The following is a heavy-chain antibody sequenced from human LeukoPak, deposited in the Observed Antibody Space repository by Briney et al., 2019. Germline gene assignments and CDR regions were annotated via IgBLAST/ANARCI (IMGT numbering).Heavy chain of an antibody. V-gene: IGHV7-4-1*02. Sequence: ASVKVSCKASGYTFTSYAMNWVRQAPGQGLEWMGWINTNTGNPTYAQGFTGRFVFSLDTSVSTACLQISSLKAEDTAVYYCARSLVVVVTAGGSVFRPQSYYFDYWGQGTLVTVSS. J-gene: IGHJ4*02. D-gene: IGHD2-21*02. CDR2: INTNTGNP. CDR1: GYTFTSYA. CDR3: ARSLVVVVTAGGSVFRPQSYYFDY.